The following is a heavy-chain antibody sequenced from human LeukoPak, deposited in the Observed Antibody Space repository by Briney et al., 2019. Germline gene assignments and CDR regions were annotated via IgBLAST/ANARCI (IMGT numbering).Heavy chain of an antibody. V-gene: IGHV3-7*03. D-gene: IGHD4/OR15-4a*01. CDR2: INQDGSEK. CDR1: GFPFNIYW. CDR3: ARSNYFDP. J-gene: IGHJ5*02. Sequence: GGSLRLSCEASGFPFNIYWMNWVRQAPGKGLEWVAKINQDGSEKSHADSVKGRFTISRDNAKNSLYLQMNSLRAEGTAVYFCARSNYFDPWGHGTLVTVSS.